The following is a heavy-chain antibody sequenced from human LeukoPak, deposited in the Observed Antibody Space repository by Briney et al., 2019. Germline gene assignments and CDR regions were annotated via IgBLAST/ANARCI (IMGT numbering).Heavy chain of an antibody. CDR2: ISSSGANT. V-gene: IGHV3-23*01. D-gene: IGHD5-18*01. CDR1: GFTFSSFA. Sequence: GGSLRLSCAASGFTFSSFAMSWVRQAPGKGLEWVSSISSSGANTYYADSVKGRFTISRDNSKNTLYLQVSGLRAEDTAVYYCARRPPGPGYGYDYFDYWGQGTLVTVSS. CDR3: ARRPPGPGYGYDYFDY. J-gene: IGHJ4*02.